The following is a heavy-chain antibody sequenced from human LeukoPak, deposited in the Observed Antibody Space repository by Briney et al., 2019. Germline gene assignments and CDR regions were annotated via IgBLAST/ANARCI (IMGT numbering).Heavy chain of an antibody. CDR2: ISGSSGGT. V-gene: IGHV3-23*01. D-gene: IGHD5-18*01. CDR1: GFTFSNAW. CDR3: AKVAGYSYVGVYYFDY. Sequence: GSLRLSCAASGFTFSNAWMNWVRQAPGKGLEWVSAISGSSGGTYYADSVKGRFTISRDNSKNTLYLQMNSLRAEDTAVYYCAKVAGYSYVGVYYFDYWGQGTLVTVSS. J-gene: IGHJ4*02.